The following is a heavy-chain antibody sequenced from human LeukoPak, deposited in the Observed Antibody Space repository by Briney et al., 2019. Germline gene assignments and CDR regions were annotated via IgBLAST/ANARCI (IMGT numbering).Heavy chain of an antibody. V-gene: IGHV4-59*01. CDR2: IYYSGST. CDR3: AREGKCFGEFNWFDP. Sequence: SESLCLTCTVSVCSISSYYWSWIRQPPGKGLEWMGYIYYSGSTNYNPSLKSRVTISVDTSKNQFSLKLSSVTAADTAVYYCAREGKCFGEFNWFDPWGQGTLVTVSS. CDR1: VCSISSYY. J-gene: IGHJ5*02. D-gene: IGHD3-10*01.